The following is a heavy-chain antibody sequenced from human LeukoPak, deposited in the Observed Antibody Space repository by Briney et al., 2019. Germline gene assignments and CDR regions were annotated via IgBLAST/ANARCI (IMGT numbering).Heavy chain of an antibody. CDR2: IKQDGSEK. CDR3: ARSRYDSSGYNGY. Sequence: GGSLRLSCAASGSTFSTYWMTWVRQTPGKGLEWVANIKQDGSEKYYADSVKGRFTISRDNAKNSVYLQTSSLRVEDTAVYYCARSRYDSSGYNGYWGQGVLVTVSS. J-gene: IGHJ4*02. CDR1: GSTFSTYW. V-gene: IGHV3-7*01. D-gene: IGHD3-22*01.